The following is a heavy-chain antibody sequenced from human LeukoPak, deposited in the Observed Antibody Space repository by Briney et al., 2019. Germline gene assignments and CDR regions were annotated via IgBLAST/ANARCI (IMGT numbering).Heavy chain of an antibody. CDR1: GYTFTSYY. Sequence: SVKVSCKASGYTFTSYYMHWVRQAPGQGLEWMGGIIPIFGTANYAQKFQGRVTITADESTSTAYMELSSLRSEDTAVYYCVYYYGSGSYLYWGQGTLVTVSS. J-gene: IGHJ4*02. V-gene: IGHV1-69*13. CDR2: IIPIFGTA. D-gene: IGHD3-10*01. CDR3: VYYYGSGSYLY.